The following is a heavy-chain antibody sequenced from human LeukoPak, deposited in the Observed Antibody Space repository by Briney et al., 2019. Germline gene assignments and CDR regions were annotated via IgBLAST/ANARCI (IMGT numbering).Heavy chain of an antibody. V-gene: IGHV1-69*06. CDR2: IIPIFGTA. Sequence: SVKVSCKASGGTFSSYAISWVRQAPGQGLEWMGGIIPIFGTANYAQKFQGRVTITADKSTSTAYMELSSLRSEDTAVYYCARAPVWTGYYYYMDVWGKGTTVTVSS. CDR3: ARAPVWTGYYYYMDV. D-gene: IGHD3/OR15-3a*01. CDR1: GGTFSSYA. J-gene: IGHJ6*03.